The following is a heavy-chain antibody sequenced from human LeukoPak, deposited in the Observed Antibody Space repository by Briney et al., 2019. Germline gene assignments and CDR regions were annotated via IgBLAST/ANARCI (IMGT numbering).Heavy chain of an antibody. CDR1: GFTFSSYG. J-gene: IGHJ4*02. V-gene: IGHV3-30*03. D-gene: IGHD3-22*01. Sequence: GRSLRLSCAASGFTFSSYGMHWVRQAPGKGLEWVAVISYDGHNEYYGDSVKGRFTISRDNSKNTLFLQVNSLTVEDTAVYYCARDTLPLGRGYYYNFDYWGQGTVVTVSS. CDR3: ARDTLPLGRGYYYNFDY. CDR2: ISYDGHNE.